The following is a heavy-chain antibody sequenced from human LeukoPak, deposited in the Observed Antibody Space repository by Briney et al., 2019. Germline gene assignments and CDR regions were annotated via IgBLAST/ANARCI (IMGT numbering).Heavy chain of an antibody. CDR2: IAGSSGYI. Sequence: KTGGSLRLSCAASGFTFSGYTLNWVRQAPGKGLEWVSSIAGSSGYISYADSAKGRFTISRDNAKKSLYLQMTSLTAEDTAVYYCARDRGAYCGGDCYLGFDYWGRGTLVTVSS. V-gene: IGHV3-21*01. D-gene: IGHD2-21*02. CDR3: ARDRGAYCGGDCYLGFDY. CDR1: GFTFSGYT. J-gene: IGHJ4*01.